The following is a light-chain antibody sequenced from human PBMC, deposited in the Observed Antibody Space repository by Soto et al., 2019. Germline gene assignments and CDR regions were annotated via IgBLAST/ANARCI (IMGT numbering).Light chain of an antibody. CDR2: GAS. J-gene: IGKJ4*01. Sequence: IVLTQSPGTLSLSPGERATLSCRASQSVSSNSLAWYQQKFGQTPRLLIFGASSRATGIPDRFSSSGSGTDFILTISRLEPEDFAVYFCQQYGSSPLTFGGGTKVEIK. V-gene: IGKV3-20*01. CDR1: QSVSSNS. CDR3: QQYGSSPLT.